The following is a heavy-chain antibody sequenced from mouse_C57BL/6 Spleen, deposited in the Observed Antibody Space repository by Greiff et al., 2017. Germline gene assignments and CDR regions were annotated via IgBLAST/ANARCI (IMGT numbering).Heavy chain of an antibody. V-gene: IGHV5-17*01. CDR1: GFTFSDYG. D-gene: IGHD1-1*01. CDR3: ARTYYYGSSYVYYFDY. J-gene: IGHJ2*01. Sequence: EVQGVESGGGLVKPGGSLKLSCAASGFTFSDYGMHWVRQAPEKGLEWVAYISSGSSTIYYADTVKGRFTISRDNAKNPLFLQMTSLRSEDTAMYYCARTYYYGSSYVYYFDYWGQGTTLTVSS. CDR2: ISSGSSTI.